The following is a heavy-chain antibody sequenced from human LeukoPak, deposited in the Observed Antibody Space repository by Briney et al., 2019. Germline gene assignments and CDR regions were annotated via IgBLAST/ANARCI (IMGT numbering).Heavy chain of an antibody. Sequence: GGSLRLSCAASGFTFSSYAMSWVRQAPGKGLEWVSATSGSGGSTYYADSVKGRFTISRDNSKNMLYLQMNSLRAKDTAVYYCAKDHPAMVYYFDYWGQGTLVTVSS. CDR1: GFTFSSYA. CDR2: TSGSGGST. CDR3: AKDHPAMVYYFDY. D-gene: IGHD5-18*01. V-gene: IGHV3-23*01. J-gene: IGHJ4*02.